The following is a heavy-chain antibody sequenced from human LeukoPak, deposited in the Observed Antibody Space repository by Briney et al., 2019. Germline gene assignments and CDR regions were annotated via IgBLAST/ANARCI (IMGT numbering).Heavy chain of an antibody. J-gene: IGHJ4*02. CDR3: TREGENY. V-gene: IGHV3-49*04. CDR2: IRSKAYGGTT. D-gene: IGHD1-26*01. Sequence: GGSLRLSCTASGFTFGDYAMSWVRQAAGKGLEWVGFIRSKAYGGTTEYAASVKGRFTISRDDSKSIAYLQMNSLKTEDTAVYYCTREGENYWGQGTLVTVSS. CDR1: GFTFGDYA.